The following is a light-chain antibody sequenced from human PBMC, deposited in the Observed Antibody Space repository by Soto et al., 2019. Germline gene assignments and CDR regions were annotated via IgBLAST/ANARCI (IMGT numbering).Light chain of an antibody. CDR2: DAT. V-gene: IGLV2-11*01. J-gene: IGLJ2*01. CDR3: GSYAASYTLV. Sequence: QSVLTQPRSVSASPGQSVTISCTGTSSNVGGYNYVSWYQQNPGKAPKLMIYDATKRPSGVPDRFSGSKSGNAASLTISGLQAEDEADYYCGSYAASYTLVFGGVTKVTVL. CDR1: SSNVGGYNY.